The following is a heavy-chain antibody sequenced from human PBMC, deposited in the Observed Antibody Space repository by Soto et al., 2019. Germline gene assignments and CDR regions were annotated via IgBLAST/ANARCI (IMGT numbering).Heavy chain of an antibody. V-gene: IGHV4-34*01. CDR1: GGSFSGYY. CDR2: INHSGST. Sequence: SETLSLTCAVYGGSFSGYYWSWIRQPPGKGLEWIGEINHSGSTNYNPSLKSRVTISVDTSKNQFSLKLSSVTAADTAVYYCARGRGSGSYPGEASRDGALDYWGQGTLVTVSS. D-gene: IGHD3-10*01. J-gene: IGHJ4*02. CDR3: ARGRGSGSYPGEASRDGALDY.